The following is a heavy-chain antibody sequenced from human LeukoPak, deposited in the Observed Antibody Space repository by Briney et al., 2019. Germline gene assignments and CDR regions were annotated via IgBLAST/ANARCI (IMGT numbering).Heavy chain of an antibody. V-gene: IGHV4-59*01. J-gene: IGHJ6*02. CDR1: GGSISSYY. Sequence: SETLSLTRTVSGGSISSYYWSWIRQPPGKGLEWIGYIYYSGSTNHNPSLKSRVTISVDTSKNQFSLKLSSVTAADTAVYYCARCVPPNYYGMDVWGQGTTVTVSS. CDR3: ARCVPPNYYGMDV. D-gene: IGHD2-2*01. CDR2: IYYSGST.